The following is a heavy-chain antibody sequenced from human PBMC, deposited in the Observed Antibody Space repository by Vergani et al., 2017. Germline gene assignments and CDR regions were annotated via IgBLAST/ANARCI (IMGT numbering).Heavy chain of an antibody. V-gene: IGHV3-30*02. CDR2: IRGDGSNQ. J-gene: IGHJ6*02. D-gene: IGHD5-12*01. CDR3: AKSLLGIVAGNGMDV. CDR1: GFSFENSG. Sequence: QAQLVESGGGVVQPGGSLRLSCVGSGFSFENSGMHWVRQAPGKGLEWVGLIRGDGSNQYYRDSVKGRFTISRDNSKNTVYLQINGLIGEDTAIYYCAKSLLGIVAGNGMDVWGQGTTVTVFS.